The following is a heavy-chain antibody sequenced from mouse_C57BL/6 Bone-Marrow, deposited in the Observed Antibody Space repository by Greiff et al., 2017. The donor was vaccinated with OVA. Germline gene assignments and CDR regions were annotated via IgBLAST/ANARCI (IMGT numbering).Heavy chain of an antibody. D-gene: IGHD2-3*01. CDR2: IWRGGST. V-gene: IGHV2-5*01. Sequence: QVHVKQSGPGLVQPSQSLSITCTVSGFSLTSYGVHWVRQSPGKGLEWLGVIWRGGSTDYNAAFMSRLSITKDNSKSQVFFKMNSLQADDTAKYYGAKSHLYDGSFDYWGQGTTLTVSS. CDR1: GFSLTSYG. CDR3: AKSHLYDGSFDY. J-gene: IGHJ2*01.